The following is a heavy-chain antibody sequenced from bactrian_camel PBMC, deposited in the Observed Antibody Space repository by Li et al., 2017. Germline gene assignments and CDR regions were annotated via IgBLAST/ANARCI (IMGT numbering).Heavy chain of an antibody. J-gene: IGHJ4*01. CDR2: IFSDSEGSRP. D-gene: IGHD4*01. Sequence: HVQLVESGGGLVQPGESLRLSCAASGFIFRDHYMNWVRQAPGKGPEWVSSIFSDSEGSRPYYADSVKGRFTISRDNAKNTVYLQMSSLHPEDTAIYYCAMVDYSDYVTGWFAYWGQGTQVTVS. CDR3: AMVDYSDYVTGWFAY. V-gene: IGHV3-2*01. CDR1: GFIFRDHY.